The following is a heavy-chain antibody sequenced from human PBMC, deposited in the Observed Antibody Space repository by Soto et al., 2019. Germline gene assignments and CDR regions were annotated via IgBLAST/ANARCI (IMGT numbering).Heavy chain of an antibody. D-gene: IGHD6-6*01. Sequence: VASVKVSCKASGGTFSSYAISWVRQAPGQGLEWMGGIIPIFGTANYAQKFQGRVTITADKSTSTAYMELSSLRSEDTAVYYCARAASIAARRITYYYYYYGMDVWGQGTTVTVSS. CDR3: ARAASIAARRITYYYYYYGMDV. CDR2: IIPIFGTA. CDR1: GGTFSSYA. J-gene: IGHJ6*02. V-gene: IGHV1-69*06.